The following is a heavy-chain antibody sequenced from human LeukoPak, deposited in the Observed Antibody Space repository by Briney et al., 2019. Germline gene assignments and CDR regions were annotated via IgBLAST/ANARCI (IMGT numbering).Heavy chain of an antibody. Sequence: GGFLRLSCAASGFTFSNYWMTWVRQAPGKGLEWVADIKQDGSEKLYVNSVRGRFTISRDNAKMSLFLQMNSLRAEDTAVYYCARDNGVVHGVYYMDVWGKGTTVTVS. J-gene: IGHJ6*03. CDR1: GFTFSNYW. V-gene: IGHV3-7*01. D-gene: IGHD3-3*01. CDR3: ARDNGVVHGVYYMDV. CDR2: IKQDGSEK.